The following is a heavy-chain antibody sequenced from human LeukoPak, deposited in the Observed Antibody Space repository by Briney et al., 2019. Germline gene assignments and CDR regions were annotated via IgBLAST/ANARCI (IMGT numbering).Heavy chain of an antibody. CDR1: GGSFSGYY. CDR3: AKIGWYEGNY. J-gene: IGHJ4*02. D-gene: IGHD6-19*01. Sequence: SETLSLTSAVYGGSFSGYYWSWIRQPPGKGLEWIGEINHSGSTNYNPSLKSRVTISVDTSKNQFSLKLSSVTAADTAVYYCAKIGWYEGNYWGQGTLVAVSS. CDR2: INHSGST. V-gene: IGHV4-34*01.